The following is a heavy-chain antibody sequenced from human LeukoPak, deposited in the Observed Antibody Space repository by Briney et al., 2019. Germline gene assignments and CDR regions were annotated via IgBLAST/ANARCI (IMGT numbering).Heavy chain of an antibody. Sequence: ASVKVSCKAPRYNSPGYYMHWVRHTPRQRVEWVGWTNPNSGGTIYAQKFQGRATMTRDTSISTAYMELSRLRSDDTGVYCCARARAGQYSRSWYGVNWFDPWGQGTLVTVSS. CDR1: RYNSPGYY. V-gene: IGHV1-2*02. CDR3: ARARAGQYSRSWYGVNWFDP. CDR2: TNPNSGGT. J-gene: IGHJ5*02. D-gene: IGHD6-13*01.